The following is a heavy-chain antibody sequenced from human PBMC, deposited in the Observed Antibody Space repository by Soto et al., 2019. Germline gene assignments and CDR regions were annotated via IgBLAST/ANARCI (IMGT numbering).Heavy chain of an antibody. D-gene: IGHD3-9*01. J-gene: IGHJ4*02. CDR3: ARALFGPIDY. CDR1: GYYIGSGFY. CDR2: IYYTGTT. Sequence: NPSETLSLTCTVSGYYIGSGFYWCWIRQAPGKGLGWIGTIYYTGTTYYNPSLKSRLTMSVDTSNNQFSLKLKSVTAADTAVYYCARALFGPIDYWGQRAMLTVS. V-gene: IGHV4-38-2*02.